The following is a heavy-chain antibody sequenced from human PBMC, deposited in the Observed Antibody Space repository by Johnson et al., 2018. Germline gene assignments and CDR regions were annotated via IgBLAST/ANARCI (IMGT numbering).Heavy chain of an antibody. Sequence: VQLVESGGGLVEPGRSLRLSCTASGFTFGDYAMSWFRQAPGKGLEWVGFIRSKTYGATADYAALVIGRFTISRDDSKIIAYLQMNSLKTEDTAVYYCTSHQSQVRGGPLRGGQGALVTVSS. J-gene: IGHJ4*02. V-gene: IGHV3-49*03. CDR2: IRSKTYGATA. CDR3: TSHQSQVRGGPLR. D-gene: IGHD3-10*01. CDR1: GFTFGDYA.